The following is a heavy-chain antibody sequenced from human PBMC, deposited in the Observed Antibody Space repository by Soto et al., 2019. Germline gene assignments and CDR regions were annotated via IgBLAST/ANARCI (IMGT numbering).Heavy chain of an antibody. CDR3: ARIDVHIVVVTAVGAFDI. Sequence: SETLSLTCAVSGGSIGSSNWWSWVRQPPGKGLEWIGEIYHSGSTNYNPSLKSRVTISVDKSKNQFSLKLSSVTAADTAVYYCARIDVHIVVVTAVGAFDIWGQGTMVTVSS. V-gene: IGHV4-4*02. D-gene: IGHD2-21*02. CDR1: GGSIGSSNW. CDR2: IYHSGST. J-gene: IGHJ3*02.